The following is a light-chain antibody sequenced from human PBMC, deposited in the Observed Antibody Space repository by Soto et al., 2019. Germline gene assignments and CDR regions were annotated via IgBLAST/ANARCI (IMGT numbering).Light chain of an antibody. CDR1: SGHSSYA. Sequence: QSVLTQSPSASASLGASVKLTCTLSSGHSSYAIAWHQQQPEKGPRYLMKLSSDGSHSKGDGMPDRFSGSSSGAERYLTISSLQSEDEADYYCQTWDPGARVAFGGGTKFTVL. J-gene: IGLJ2*01. V-gene: IGLV4-69*01. CDR3: QTWDPGARVA. CDR2: LSSDGSH.